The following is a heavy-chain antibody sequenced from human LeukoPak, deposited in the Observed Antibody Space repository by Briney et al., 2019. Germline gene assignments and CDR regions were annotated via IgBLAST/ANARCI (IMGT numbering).Heavy chain of an antibody. D-gene: IGHD6-19*01. CDR3: AKVIAVAVF. J-gene: IGHJ4*02. CDR2: ISGSGGST. Sequence: LEWVSAISGSGGSTYYADSVKGRFTISRDNSKNTLYLQMNSLRAEDTAVYYCAKVIAVAVFWGQGTLVTVSS. V-gene: IGHV3-23*01.